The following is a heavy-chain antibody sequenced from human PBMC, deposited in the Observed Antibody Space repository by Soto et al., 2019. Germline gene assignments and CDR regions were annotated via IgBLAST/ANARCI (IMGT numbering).Heavy chain of an antibody. CDR1: GGTFSSYA. Sequence: QVQLVQSGAEVKKPGSSVKVSCKASGGTFSSYAISWVRQAPGQGLEWMGGIIPIFGTANYAQKFQGRVTITADESTSTAYMELSSLRSEDTAVYYCARAYCSGGSCYYYYYGMDVWGQGTTVTVSS. V-gene: IGHV1-69*01. D-gene: IGHD2-15*01. CDR2: IIPIFGTA. CDR3: ARAYCSGGSCYYYYYGMDV. J-gene: IGHJ6*02.